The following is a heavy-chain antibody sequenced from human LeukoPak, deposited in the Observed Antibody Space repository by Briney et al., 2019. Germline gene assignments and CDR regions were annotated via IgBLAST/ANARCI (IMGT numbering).Heavy chain of an antibody. CDR1: GGSISSYY. CDR3: ARTAGYSTTSYDG. CDR2: IYYTVTT. V-gene: IGHV4-59*01. Sequence: SETLSLTCTVSGGSISSYYWSWIRQPPGKGLEWIGYIYYTVTTHYNPSLKSRVTISVDTSKNQFSLTLSSVTAADTATYYCARTAGYSTTSYDGWGQGTLVTVSS. D-gene: IGHD6-13*01. J-gene: IGHJ4*02.